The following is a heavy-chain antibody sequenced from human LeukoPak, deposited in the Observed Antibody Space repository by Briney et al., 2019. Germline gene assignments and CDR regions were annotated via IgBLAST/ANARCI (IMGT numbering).Heavy chain of an antibody. V-gene: IGHV3-11*06. CDR2: ISSSSSYT. CDR1: GFTFSDYY. CDR3: ARAWIQLWHPYYYYSMDV. J-gene: IGHJ6*04. D-gene: IGHD5-18*01. Sequence: GGSLRLSCAASGFTFSDYYMSWIRQAPGKGLEWVSYISSSSSYTNYADSVKGRFTISRDNAKNSLYLQMNSLRAEDTAVYYCARAWIQLWHPYYYYSMDVWGKGTTVTVSS.